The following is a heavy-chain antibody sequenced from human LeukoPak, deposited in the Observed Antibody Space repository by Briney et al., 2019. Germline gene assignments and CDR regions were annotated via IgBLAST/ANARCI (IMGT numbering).Heavy chain of an antibody. CDR3: ARIAAAGILGFDY. CDR1: GFTVSSNY. Sequence: PGGSLRLSCAASGFTVSSNYMSWVRQAPGKGLEWVSVIYSGGSTYYADSVKGRFTISRDNSKNTLYLQMNSLRAEDTAVYYCARIAAAGILGFDYWGQGTLVTVSS. J-gene: IGHJ4*02. D-gene: IGHD6-13*01. V-gene: IGHV3-66*01. CDR2: IYSGGST.